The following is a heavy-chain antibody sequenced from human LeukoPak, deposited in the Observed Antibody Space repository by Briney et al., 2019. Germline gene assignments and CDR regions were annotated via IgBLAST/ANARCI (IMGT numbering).Heavy chain of an antibody. CDR2: INHSGRT. V-gene: IGHV4-34*01. CDR1: GGSFSGYY. D-gene: IGHD3-10*01. Sequence: PSETLSLTCAVYGGSFSGYYWSWIRQPPGKGLEWIGEINHSGRTNYNPSLKSRITISVDTSKNQFSLKMSSVTAADTAVYFCARQLYSSGNYYAPMDVWGKGTTVTISS. J-gene: IGHJ6*03. CDR3: ARQLYSSGNYYAPMDV.